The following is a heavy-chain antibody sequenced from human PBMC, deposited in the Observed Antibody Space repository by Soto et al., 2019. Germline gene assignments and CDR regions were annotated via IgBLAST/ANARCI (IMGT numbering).Heavy chain of an antibody. CDR2: INRGGSTNCNPEISHTANT. J-gene: IGHJ5*02. D-gene: IGHD2-15*01. CDR1: GGSFSSYY. Sequence: PSETLSLTCAVYGGSFSSYYWSWIRQPPGKGLEWIGEINRGGSTNCNPEISHTANTNCNPSLKSRVTISVDTSKNQFSLKLRSVTAADTAVYYCARGHPRSWWSTVVVAAYWFDPWGQGTLVTVAS. CDR3: ARGHPRSWWSTVVVAAYWFDP. V-gene: IGHV4-34*01.